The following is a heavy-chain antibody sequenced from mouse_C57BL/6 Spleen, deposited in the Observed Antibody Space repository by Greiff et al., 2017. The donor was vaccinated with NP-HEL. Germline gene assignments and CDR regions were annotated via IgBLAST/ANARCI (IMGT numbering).Heavy chain of an antibody. D-gene: IGHD6-1*01. J-gene: IGHJ2*01. CDR1: GFNLKDDY. V-gene: IGHV14-4*01. CDR3: TTSPLNY. CDR2: IDPENGDT. Sequence: EVKLMESGAELVRPGASVKLSCTASGFNLKDDYMHWVKQRPEQGLEWIGWIDPENGDTEYASKFQGKATITADTSSNTAYLQLSSLTSEDTAVYYCTTSPLNYWGQGTTLTVSS.